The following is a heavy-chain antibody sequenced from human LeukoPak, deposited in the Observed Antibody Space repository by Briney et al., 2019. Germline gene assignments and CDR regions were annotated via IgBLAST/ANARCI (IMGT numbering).Heavy chain of an antibody. Sequence: SQTLSLTCTVSGGSISSGDYYWSWIRQPPGKGLEWIGYIYYSGSTYYNPSLKSRVTISVDTSKNQFSLKLSSVTAADTAVYYCARVGGLDTAMVDHFDYWGQGPLVTVSS. D-gene: IGHD5-18*01. CDR2: IYYSGST. CDR1: GGSISSGDYY. J-gene: IGHJ4*02. V-gene: IGHV4-30-4*08. CDR3: ARVGGLDTAMVDHFDY.